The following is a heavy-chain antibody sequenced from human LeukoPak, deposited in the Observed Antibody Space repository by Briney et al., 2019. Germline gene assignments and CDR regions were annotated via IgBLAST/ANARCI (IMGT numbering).Heavy chain of an antibody. Sequence: PGGSLRLSCAASGFTFSSYWMHWVRQVPGKGLVWVSRINSDGSITNYADSVKGRFTVSRDNAKNTLYLQMNSLRAEDTAVYYCTRGGATGTTLASDYWGQGTLVTVSS. CDR3: TRGGATGTTLASDY. V-gene: IGHV3-74*01. CDR2: INSDGSIT. D-gene: IGHD1-1*01. J-gene: IGHJ4*02. CDR1: GFTFSSYW.